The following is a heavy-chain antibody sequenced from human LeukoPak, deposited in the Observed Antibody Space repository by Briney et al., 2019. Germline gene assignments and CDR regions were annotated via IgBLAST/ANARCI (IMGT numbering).Heavy chain of an antibody. V-gene: IGHV3-23*01. CDR2: ISGSGGIT. CDR1: GFTFSTYA. CDR3: AREKNYYGMDV. Sequence: GGSLRLSCAASGFTFSTYALSWVRQAPGKGLEWVSSISGSGGITYYADSVKGRFTISRDNSKNTLYLQMNSLRAEDTAVYYCAREKNYYGMDVWGQGTTVTVSS. J-gene: IGHJ6*02.